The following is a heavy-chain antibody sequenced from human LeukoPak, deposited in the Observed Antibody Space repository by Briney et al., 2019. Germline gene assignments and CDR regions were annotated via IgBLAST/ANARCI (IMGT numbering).Heavy chain of an antibody. CDR1: GYTFTVYY. Sequence: ASVRVSCKASGYTFTVYYMHWVRQAPGQGLEWMGWINPNSGGTNYTQKFQGRVPMTRDTSISTAYMELSRLRSDDTAVYYCARLRDDSSGYYLIDYWGQGTLVTVSS. CDR2: INPNSGGT. D-gene: IGHD3-22*01. CDR3: ARLRDDSSGYYLIDY. J-gene: IGHJ4*02. V-gene: IGHV1-2*02.